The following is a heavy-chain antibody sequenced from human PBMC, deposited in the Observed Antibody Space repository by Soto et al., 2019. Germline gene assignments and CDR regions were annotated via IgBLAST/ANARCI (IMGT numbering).Heavy chain of an antibody. D-gene: IGHD4-17*01. CDR2: IITLFGTA. CDR1: GGTFSSHS. CDR3: AREVGYGDFSAALLD. V-gene: IGHV1-69*01. Sequence: VQLMQSGAEVKQPGSSVKVSCKASGGTFSSHSINWVRQAPGQGLEWMGGIITLFGTANYAQNFQGRVTISADHSTSTACMELNSLRSDDTAVYYCAREVGYGDFSAALLDWGQGTLVTVSS. J-gene: IGHJ4*02.